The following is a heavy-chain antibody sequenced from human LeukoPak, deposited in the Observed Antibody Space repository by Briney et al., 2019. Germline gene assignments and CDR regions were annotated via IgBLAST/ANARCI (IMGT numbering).Heavy chain of an antibody. Sequence: PSETLSLTCTVSGGSISSSSYYWGWIRQPPGKGLERIGSIYYSGSTYYNPSLKSRVTISVDTSKNQFSLKLSSVTAADTAVYYCARLDIVVVPAAIQVFDYRGQGTLVTVSS. D-gene: IGHD2-2*02. CDR3: ARLDIVVVPAAIQVFDY. J-gene: IGHJ4*02. CDR2: IYYSGST. CDR1: GGSISSSSYY. V-gene: IGHV4-39*01.